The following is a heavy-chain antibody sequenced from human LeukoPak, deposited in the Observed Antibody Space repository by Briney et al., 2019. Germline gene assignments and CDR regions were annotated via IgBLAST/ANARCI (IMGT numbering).Heavy chain of an antibody. Sequence: SETLSLTCAVYSGSFSGYYWSWIRQPPGKGLEWIGEINHSGSTKYNPSLKSRVTISVDTSENQFSLKLSSVTAADTAVYYCARAKYSGSWTDYWGQGTLVTVSS. CDR3: ARAKYSGSWTDY. D-gene: IGHD6-13*01. J-gene: IGHJ4*02. V-gene: IGHV4-34*01. CDR1: SGSFSGYY. CDR2: INHSGST.